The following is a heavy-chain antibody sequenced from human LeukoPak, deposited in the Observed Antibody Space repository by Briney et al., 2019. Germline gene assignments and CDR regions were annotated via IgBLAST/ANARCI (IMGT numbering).Heavy chain of an antibody. Sequence: GGSLRLSCAASGFTFDDYAMHWVRQAPGKGLEWVAVISYDGSNKYYADSVKGRFTISRDNSKNTLYLQMNSLRAEDTAVYYCARGDYDSSGRDPYWGQGTLVTVSS. CDR3: ARGDYDSSGRDPY. V-gene: IGHV3-30-3*01. D-gene: IGHD3-22*01. J-gene: IGHJ4*02. CDR1: GFTFDDYA. CDR2: ISYDGSNK.